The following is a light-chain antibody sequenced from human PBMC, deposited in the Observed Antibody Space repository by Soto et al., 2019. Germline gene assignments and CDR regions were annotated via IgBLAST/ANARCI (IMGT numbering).Light chain of an antibody. Sequence: QSALTQPASVSGSPGQSIAISCTGTCSDVGAYNYVSWYQQHPGKAPKLMISGVTNRPSGVSDRFSGSKSGNTASLTISGLQAEDEADYYCSSFTSRFTFVFGTGTKVTVL. V-gene: IGLV2-14*01. J-gene: IGLJ1*01. CDR3: SSFTSRFTFV. CDR1: CSDVGAYNY. CDR2: GVT.